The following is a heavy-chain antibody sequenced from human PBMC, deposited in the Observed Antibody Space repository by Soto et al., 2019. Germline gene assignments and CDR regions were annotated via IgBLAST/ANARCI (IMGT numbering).Heavy chain of an antibody. Sequence: QVQLVESGGGVVQPGRSLRLSCATSGFTFSDYSMHWVRQPAGKGLEWVAVIWHTGNYNYYADYVKGRFTISRENSKTMVYLQKINTETGDTAVYYCARGQTSHPVYPYDHGMEVWGQGTTVTVSS. J-gene: IGHJ6*02. CDR2: IWHTGNYN. CDR1: GFTFSDYS. V-gene: IGHV3-33*01. CDR3: ARGQTSHPVYPYDHGMEV.